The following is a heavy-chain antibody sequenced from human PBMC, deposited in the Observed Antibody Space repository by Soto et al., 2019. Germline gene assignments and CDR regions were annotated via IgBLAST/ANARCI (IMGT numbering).Heavy chain of an antibody. CDR3: ARDLKMVRGYQAGNYGMDV. Sequence: QVQLVQSGAEVKKPGSSVKVSCKASRGTFSSYTISWVRQAPGQGLEWMGRIIPILGIANYAQKFQGRVTITADKSTSTAYMELSSLRSEDTAVYYCARDLKMVRGYQAGNYGMDVWGQGTTVTVSS. J-gene: IGHJ6*02. CDR1: RGTFSSYT. D-gene: IGHD3-10*01. CDR2: IIPILGIA. V-gene: IGHV1-69*08.